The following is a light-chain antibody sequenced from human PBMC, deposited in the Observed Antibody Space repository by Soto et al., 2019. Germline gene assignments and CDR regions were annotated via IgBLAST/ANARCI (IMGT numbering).Light chain of an antibody. CDR1: LSVSSY. CDR3: QQRQYWPPNT. CDR2: DAS. J-gene: IGKJ5*01. Sequence: VVLTQSPATLSLSPGERATLSCRASLSVSSYLAWYQQKPGQAPSLLIYDASYRATGIPARFIGSGSGTDFTLTISSLEPEDFAVYYCQQRQYWPPNTFGQGTRLEIK. V-gene: IGKV3-11*01.